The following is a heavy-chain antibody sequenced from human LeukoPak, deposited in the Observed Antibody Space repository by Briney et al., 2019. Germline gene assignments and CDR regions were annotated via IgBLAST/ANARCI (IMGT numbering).Heavy chain of an antibody. CDR2: ISSSSSYI. CDR3: AREVDYYGSGSPVNDY. Sequence: GGSLRLSCAASGFTFSSYGMTWVRQAPGKGLEWVSSISSSSSYIYYADSVKGRFTISRDNAKNSLYLQMNSLRAEDTAVYYCAREVDYYGSGSPVNDYWGQGTLVTVSS. V-gene: IGHV3-21*01. J-gene: IGHJ4*02. CDR1: GFTFSSYG. D-gene: IGHD3-10*01.